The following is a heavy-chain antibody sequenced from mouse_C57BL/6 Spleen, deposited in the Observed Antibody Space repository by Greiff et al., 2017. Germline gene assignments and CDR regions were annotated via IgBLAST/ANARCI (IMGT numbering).Heavy chain of an antibody. Sequence: EVQLVESGGGLVKPGGSLKLSCAASGFTFSDYGMHWVRQAPEKGLEWVAYISSGSSTIYYADTVKGRFTISRDNAKNTLFLQMTSLRSEDTAMYYCARRDGYGDYFDYWGQGTTLTVSS. D-gene: IGHD2-2*01. V-gene: IGHV5-17*01. CDR1: GFTFSDYG. CDR2: ISSGSSTI. CDR3: ARRDGYGDYFDY. J-gene: IGHJ2*01.